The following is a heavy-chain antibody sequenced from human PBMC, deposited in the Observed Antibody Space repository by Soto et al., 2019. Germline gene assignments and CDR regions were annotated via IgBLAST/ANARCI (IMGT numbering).Heavy chain of an antibody. CDR2: NRWNGEAV. J-gene: IGHJ5*02. Sequence: PGGSLRLSCSASGFIFEDFAMHWVRQVPGKGLEWVSGNRWNGEAVGSAASVKGRITTSRDNAKKLFFLQMNSLRVDDTALYYGVKDSEAARPGGLDTWGQGTQVTVSS. CDR3: VKDSEAARPGGLDT. CDR1: GFIFEDFA. V-gene: IGHV3-9*01. D-gene: IGHD6-6*01.